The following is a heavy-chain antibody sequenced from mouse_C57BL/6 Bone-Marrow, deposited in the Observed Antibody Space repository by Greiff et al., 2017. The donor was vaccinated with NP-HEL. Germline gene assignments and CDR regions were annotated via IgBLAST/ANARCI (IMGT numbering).Heavy chain of an antibody. CDR3: ARRELLRWYFDV. Sequence: EVKLVESGGDLVKPGGSLKLSCAASGFTFSSYGMSWVRQTPDKRLEWVATISSGGSYTYYPDSVKGRFTISRDNAKNTLYLQMSSLKSEDTAMYYCARRELLRWYFDVWGTGTTVTVSS. D-gene: IGHD1-1*01. J-gene: IGHJ1*03. CDR2: ISSGGSYT. V-gene: IGHV5-6*02. CDR1: GFTFSSYG.